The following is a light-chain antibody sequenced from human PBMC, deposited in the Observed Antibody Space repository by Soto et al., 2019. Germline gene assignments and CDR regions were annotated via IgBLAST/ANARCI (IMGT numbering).Light chain of an antibody. CDR3: QQYGGSPRT. CDR1: QSIRSSY. V-gene: IGKV3-20*01. CDR2: DAS. Sequence: ESVLTQSPGTLSLSPGESATLSCRASQSIRSSYLAWYQQTPGQAPRLLIYDASSRAAGIPDRFSGSGSGTDFTLTISGLEPEDFGVYYCQQYGGSPRTFGQGTKVEIK. J-gene: IGKJ1*01.